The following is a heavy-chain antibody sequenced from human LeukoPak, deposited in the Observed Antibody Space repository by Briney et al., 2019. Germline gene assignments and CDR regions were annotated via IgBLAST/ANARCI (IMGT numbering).Heavy chain of an antibody. J-gene: IGHJ4*02. D-gene: IGHD1-26*01. CDR3: ARSERAGAWGY. Sequence: SETLSLTCTVSGGPISSYYWSWIRQPPGKGLEWIGYIYYSGSTNYNPSLKSRVTISVDTSKNQFSLKLSSVTAADTAVYYCARSERAGAWGYWGQGTLVTVSS. CDR1: GGPISSYY. CDR2: IYYSGST. V-gene: IGHV4-59*01.